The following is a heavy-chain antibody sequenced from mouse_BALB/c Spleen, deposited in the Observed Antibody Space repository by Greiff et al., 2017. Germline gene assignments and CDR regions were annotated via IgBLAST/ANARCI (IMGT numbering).Heavy chain of an antibody. CDR2: IYPSDSYT. Sequence: VQLQQPGAELVRPGASVKLSCKASGFTFTSYWINWVKQRPGQGLEWIGNIYPSDSYTNYNQKFKDKATLTVDKSTSTAYMQLSSPKAEDSAVYYCTNGNYFDYWGQGTTLTVSS. CDR3: TNGNYFDY. D-gene: IGHD2-1*01. J-gene: IGHJ2*01. CDR1: GFTFTSYW. V-gene: IGHV1-69*02.